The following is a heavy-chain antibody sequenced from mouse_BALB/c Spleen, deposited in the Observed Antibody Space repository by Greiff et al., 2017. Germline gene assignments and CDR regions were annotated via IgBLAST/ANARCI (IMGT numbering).Heavy chain of an antibody. J-gene: IGHJ3*01. CDR1: GFNIKDTY. CDR3: ARVTTATAWFAY. V-gene: IGHV14-3*02. Sequence: EVQLQQSGAELVKPGASVKLSCTASGFNIKDTYMHWVKQRPEQGLEWIGRIDPANGNTKYDPKFQGKATITADTSSNTAYLQLSSLTSEDTAVYYCARVTTATAWFAYWGQGTLVTVSA. D-gene: IGHD1-2*01. CDR2: IDPANGNT.